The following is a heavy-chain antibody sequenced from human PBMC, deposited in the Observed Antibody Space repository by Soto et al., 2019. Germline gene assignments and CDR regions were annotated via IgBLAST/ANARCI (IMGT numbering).Heavy chain of an antibody. CDR1: GFTFSSYG. J-gene: IGHJ4*02. Sequence: PVGSLRLSCAASGFTFSSYGMHWVRQAPGKGLEWVAVIWYDGSNKYYADSVKGRFTISRDNSKNTLYLQMNSLRAEDTAVYYCAREVSYEDYYFDYWGQGTLATVST. D-gene: IGHD2-15*01. CDR3: AREVSYEDYYFDY. CDR2: IWYDGSNK. V-gene: IGHV3-33*01.